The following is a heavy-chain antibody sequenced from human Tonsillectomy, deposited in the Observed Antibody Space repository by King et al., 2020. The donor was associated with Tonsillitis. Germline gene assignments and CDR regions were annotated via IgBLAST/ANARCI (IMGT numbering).Heavy chain of an antibody. V-gene: IGHV1-18*04. CDR1: GYTFTNYA. Sequence: QLVQSGAEVKKPGASVNVSCKASGYTFTNYAVTWVRQAPGQGLEWVGWINAYSGYTKYAEKFQGRVTMTTDTSTGTGYMELRNLRPDDTAVYYCVRASGAMGATWFDPWGQGTLVTVSS. D-gene: IGHD2-8*02. CDR3: VRASGAMGATWFDP. CDR2: INAYSGYT. J-gene: IGHJ5*02.